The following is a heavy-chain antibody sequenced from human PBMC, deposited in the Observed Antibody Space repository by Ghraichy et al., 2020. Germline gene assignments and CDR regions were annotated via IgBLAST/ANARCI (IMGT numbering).Heavy chain of an antibody. Sequence: GESLNISCAASGFTFSSSWMNWVRQAPGKGLEWVANIKEDGSEKYYVDSVKGRFTISRDNAKNSLYLQMNSLRAEDTAVYYCTRARMGRGQYDWGQGTLVTVSS. J-gene: IGHJ4*02. D-gene: IGHD3-10*01. CDR3: TRARMGRGQYD. V-gene: IGHV3-7*03. CDR1: GFTFSSSW. CDR2: IKEDGSEK.